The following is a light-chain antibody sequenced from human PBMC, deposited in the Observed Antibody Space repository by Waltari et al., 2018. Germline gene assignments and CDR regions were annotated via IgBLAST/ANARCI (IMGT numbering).Light chain of an antibody. CDR1: SLRSYY. J-gene: IGLJ3*02. CDR3: NSRDSSGNQWV. Sequence: SSELTQDPAVSVALGQIVRITCQGDSLRSYYANWYQQKPRQAPFLVIFAKNNRPSGIPVRFSGSSAGNTASLTITGAQAEDEADYYCNSRDSSGNQWVFGGGTKLTVL. V-gene: IGLV3-19*01. CDR2: AKN.